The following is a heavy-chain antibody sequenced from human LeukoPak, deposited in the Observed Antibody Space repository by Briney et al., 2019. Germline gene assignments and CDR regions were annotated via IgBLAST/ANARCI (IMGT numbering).Heavy chain of an antibody. CDR3: AIVEFDGIAAAGSLDY. J-gene: IGHJ4*02. CDR1: GGSISGYY. Sequence: SETLSLTCTVSGGSISGYYWSWIRQPPGKGLEWIGYIYYSGSTNYNPSLKSRVTISVDTSKNQFSLKVRSVTAADTAVYYCAIVEFDGIAAAGSLDYWGQGILVTVSS. V-gene: IGHV4-59*01. CDR2: IYYSGST. D-gene: IGHD6-13*01.